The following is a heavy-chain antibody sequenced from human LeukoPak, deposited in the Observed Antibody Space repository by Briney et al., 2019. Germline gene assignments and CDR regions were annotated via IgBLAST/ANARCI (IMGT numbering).Heavy chain of an antibody. D-gene: IGHD2-2*01. CDR1: GFTFSSFS. Sequence: GGSLRPSCAASGFTFSSFSMNWVRQAPGKGLDWISYMSSSLSTIYYADSVKGRFTISRDNAKNSLYLQLNSLRAEDTAVYYCARDHGDCSVTSCAVGPYYYYMDVWGKGTTVTVSS. CDR2: MSSSLSTI. CDR3: ARDHGDCSVTSCAVGPYYYYMDV. V-gene: IGHV3-48*04. J-gene: IGHJ6*03.